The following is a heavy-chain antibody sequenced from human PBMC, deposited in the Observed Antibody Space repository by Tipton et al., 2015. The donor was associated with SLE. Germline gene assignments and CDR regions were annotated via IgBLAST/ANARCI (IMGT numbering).Heavy chain of an antibody. CDR1: GFSVSSNY. CDR2: IYEGGST. Sequence: SLRLSCATSGFSVSSNYMTWVRQAPGKGLEWVSIIYEGGSTDYADSVKGRFTISRDNSKNTLYLQMNGLRAEDTAVYYCAREFRYGGNWGQGTLVTVSS. D-gene: IGHD4-23*01. J-gene: IGHJ4*02. CDR3: AREFRYGGN. V-gene: IGHV3-53*05.